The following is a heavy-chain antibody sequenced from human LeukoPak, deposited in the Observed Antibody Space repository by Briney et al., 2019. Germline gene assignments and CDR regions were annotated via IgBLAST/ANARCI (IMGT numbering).Heavy chain of an antibody. V-gene: IGHV3-11*01. CDR3: ARVYSGYDLGDIGFDY. J-gene: IGHJ4*02. D-gene: IGHD5-12*01. Sequence: GGSLRPSCAASGFTFSDYYMSWIRQAPGKGLEWVSYISSSGSTIYYADSVKGRFTISRDNAKNSLYLQMNSLRAEDTAVYYCARVYSGYDLGDIGFDYWGQGTLVTVSS. CDR2: ISSSGSTI. CDR1: GFTFSDYY.